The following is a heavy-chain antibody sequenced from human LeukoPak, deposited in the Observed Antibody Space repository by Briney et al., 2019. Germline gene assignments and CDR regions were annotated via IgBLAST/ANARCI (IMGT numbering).Heavy chain of an antibody. CDR2: IYYTGST. Sequence: SETLSLTCTVSGGSINSYYWSWIRQPPGKGLEWIGYIYYTGSTNYNPSLKSRVTISVDTSKNQFSLNLSSVTAADTAVYYCARAPITDYYDSLGYYYPLTYSFDSWGQGTLVTVSS. J-gene: IGHJ4*02. D-gene: IGHD3-22*01. CDR1: GGSINSYY. V-gene: IGHV4-59*01. CDR3: ARAPITDYYDSLGYYYPLTYSFDS.